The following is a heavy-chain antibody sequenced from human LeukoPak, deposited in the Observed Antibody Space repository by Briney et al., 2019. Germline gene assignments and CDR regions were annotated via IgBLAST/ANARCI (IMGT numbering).Heavy chain of an antibody. Sequence: ASVTVSFKASGYTFTVYYMHWVRQAPGQGLEWMGWINPNSGGTNYTQKFQGRVTMTRDTSISTAYMELSRLRSDDTAVYYCARDSRPIFEWQQLGGDYWGQGTLVTVSS. CDR3: ARDSRPIFEWQQLGGDY. D-gene: IGHD6-13*01. CDR1: GYTFTVYY. J-gene: IGHJ4*02. CDR2: INPNSGGT. V-gene: IGHV1-2*02.